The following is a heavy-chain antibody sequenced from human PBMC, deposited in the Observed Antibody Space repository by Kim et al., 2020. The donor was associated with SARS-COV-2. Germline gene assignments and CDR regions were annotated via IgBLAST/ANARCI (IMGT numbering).Heavy chain of an antibody. J-gene: IGHJ4*02. CDR1: GGTFSSYG. V-gene: IGHV1-69*13. CDR3: ARGPEMVGFDY. Sequence: SVKVSCKASGGTFSSYGISWVRQAPGQGLEWMGVIIPFFGTTNYAQKFQGRVTITADVSTSIVYMELSSLRSEDTAVYYCARGPEMVGFDYWGQGTLVTVSS. CDR2: IIPFFGTT. D-gene: IGHD2-15*01.